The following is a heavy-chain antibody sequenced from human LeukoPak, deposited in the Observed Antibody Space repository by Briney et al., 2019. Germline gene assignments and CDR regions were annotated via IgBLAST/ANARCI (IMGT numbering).Heavy chain of an antibody. D-gene: IGHD1-7*01. V-gene: IGHV1-18*01. J-gene: IGHJ4*02. Sequence: GLDWIGWISPYNRNTKYAQKLQGRVTMTTDTSTSTAYMELRSLRSDDTAVYYCARTNSFDYWGQGTLVTVSS. CDR3: ARTNSFDY. CDR2: ISPYNRNT.